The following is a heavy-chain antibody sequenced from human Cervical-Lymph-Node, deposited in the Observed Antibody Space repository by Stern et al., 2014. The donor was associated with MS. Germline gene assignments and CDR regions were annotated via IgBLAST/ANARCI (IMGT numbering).Heavy chain of an antibody. D-gene: IGHD1-1*01. CDR1: GGIFSSYG. J-gene: IGHJ4*02. Sequence: QVQLVQSGAEVKKPGSSVKVSCKASGGIFSSYGINWVRQAPGQGLEWMGGTIPIYDTPNYAQKFLGRVTINADESTSTAYMELSSLATEDTAVYHCARARWNAPFDYWGQGTLVTVSS. V-gene: IGHV1-69*01. CDR3: ARARWNAPFDY. CDR2: TIPIYDTP.